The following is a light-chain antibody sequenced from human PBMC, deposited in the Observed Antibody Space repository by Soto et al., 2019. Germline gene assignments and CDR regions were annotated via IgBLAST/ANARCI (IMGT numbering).Light chain of an antibody. Sequence: QSVLTQPPSVSGAPGQRVTISCTGSSSNIGAGYDVHWYQQRPGTAPKLLIFGNINRPSGVPDRFSGSKSGTSASLAITGLQAEDEADYYCSSYTSSSPYVFGTGTKVTVL. CDR2: GNI. CDR1: SSNIGAGYD. V-gene: IGLV1-40*01. CDR3: SSYTSSSPYV. J-gene: IGLJ1*01.